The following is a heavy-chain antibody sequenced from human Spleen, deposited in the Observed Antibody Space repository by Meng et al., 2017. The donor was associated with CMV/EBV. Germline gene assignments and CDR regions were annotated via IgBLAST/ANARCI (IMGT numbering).Heavy chain of an antibody. J-gene: IGHJ5*02. D-gene: IGHD3-3*01. CDR1: S. CDR2: IYSGGTA. V-gene: IGHV4-39*07. Sequence: SLVSIRPSPGKGLGWIGSIYSGGTAYYNPSFENRVTISVDTSKNQFSLKVNSVTAADTAMYYCARDVPGDFWSGYYNWFDPWGQGTLVTVSS. CDR3: ARDVPGDFWSGYYNWFDP.